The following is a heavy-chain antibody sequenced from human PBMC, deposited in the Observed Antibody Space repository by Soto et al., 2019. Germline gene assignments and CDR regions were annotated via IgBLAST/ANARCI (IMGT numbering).Heavy chain of an antibody. D-gene: IGHD2-2*01. Sequence: SVKVSCKTSGYTFSNYGITWVRQAPGQPLEWLGWISLYSDGTNYAQKFQGRVSMTTDTSTTTAYMELRSLRSDDTAVYYCARVVPGAEAWFGPWGQGTLVTVSS. CDR3: ARVVPGAEAWFGP. CDR2: ISLYSDGT. V-gene: IGHV1-18*01. CDR1: GYTFSNYG. J-gene: IGHJ5*02.